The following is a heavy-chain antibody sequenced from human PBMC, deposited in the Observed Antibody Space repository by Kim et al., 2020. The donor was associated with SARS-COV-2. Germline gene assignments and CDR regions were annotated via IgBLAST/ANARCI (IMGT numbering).Heavy chain of an antibody. CDR2: LYSGGST. CDR3: ARDLQLERRFDY. D-gene: IGHD1-1*01. V-gene: IGHV3-66*01. CDR1: GFTVSSNY. Sequence: GGSLRLSCAASGFTVSSNYMSWVRQAPGKGLEWVSILYSGGSTYYADSVKGRFTISRDNSENTLYLQMNSLRAEDSAMYYCARDLQLERRFDYWGQGTLVTVSS. J-gene: IGHJ4*02.